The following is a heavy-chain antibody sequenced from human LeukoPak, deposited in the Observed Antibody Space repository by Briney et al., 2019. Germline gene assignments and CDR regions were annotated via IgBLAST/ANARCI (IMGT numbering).Heavy chain of an antibody. Sequence: SETLSLTCTVSGGSIRSYYWSWIRQPLGKGLEWVGYIFYSGTTDSNPSLKSRVTISVDTSKNQFSLKLSSVTAADTAVYYCARTYCSGGSCHFDYWGQGTLVTVSS. V-gene: IGHV4-59*08. CDR3: ARTYCSGGSCHFDY. D-gene: IGHD2-15*01. CDR2: IFYSGTT. J-gene: IGHJ4*02. CDR1: GGSIRSYY.